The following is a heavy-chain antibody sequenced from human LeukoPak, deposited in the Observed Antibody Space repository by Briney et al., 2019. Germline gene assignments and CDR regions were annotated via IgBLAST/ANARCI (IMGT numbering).Heavy chain of an antibody. CDR2: IIPIFGTA. CDR1: GGTFSSYA. CDR3: ARAGTAMVTDYDY. D-gene: IGHD5-18*01. J-gene: IGHJ4*02. Sequence: GASVKVSCKASGGTFSSYAISWVRQAPGQGLEWMGGIIPIFGTANYAQKFQGRVTITADESTSTAYMELSSLRSEDTAVYYCARAGTAMVTDYDYWGQGTLVTVSS. V-gene: IGHV1-69*13.